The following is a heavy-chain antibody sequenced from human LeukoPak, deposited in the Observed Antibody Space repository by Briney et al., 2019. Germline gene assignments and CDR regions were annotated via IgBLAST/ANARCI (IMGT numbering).Heavy chain of an antibody. Sequence: SETLSLTCTVSGGSISSYYWSWIRQPPGKGLEGIGYIYYSGSTNYNPSLKSRVTISVDTSKNQFSLNLSSVTAADTAMYYCARHGGAAAVYFDYWGQGTLVTVSS. D-gene: IGHD6-25*01. CDR2: IYYSGST. CDR3: ARHGGAAAVYFDY. J-gene: IGHJ4*02. CDR1: GGSISSYY. V-gene: IGHV4-59*08.